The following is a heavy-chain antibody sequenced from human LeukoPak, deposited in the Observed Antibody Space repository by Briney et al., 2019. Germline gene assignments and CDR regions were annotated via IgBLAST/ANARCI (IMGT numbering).Heavy chain of an antibody. CDR2: ISGSGDTT. D-gene: IGHD2/OR15-2a*01. CDR1: GFTFSSYA. J-gene: IGHJ4*02. Sequence: GGSLRLSCAASGFTFSSYAMSWVRQAPGKGLEWVSSISGSGDTTYYADSVKGRFTISKDNAKNTVYLQMNSLRAEDTAVYYCVSFYETYWGRGTLVTVSS. V-gene: IGHV3-23*01. CDR3: VSFYETY.